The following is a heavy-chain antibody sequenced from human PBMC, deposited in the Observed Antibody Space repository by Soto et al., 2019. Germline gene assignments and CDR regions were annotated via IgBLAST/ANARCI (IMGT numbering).Heavy chain of an antibody. V-gene: IGHV3-15*01. CDR2: IISRKGGGTT. Sequence: PGGSLRLSCVVSGLNFNDAWMSWVRQAPGKGLEWVGRIISRKGGGTTDYAAPVKGRFAISRDDSRNTVYLQLNSLKTEDTGVYYCAYTGFHTLWLEPWGQGSLVTVSS. CDR3: AYTGFHTLWLEP. CDR1: GLNFNDAW. J-gene: IGHJ5*02.